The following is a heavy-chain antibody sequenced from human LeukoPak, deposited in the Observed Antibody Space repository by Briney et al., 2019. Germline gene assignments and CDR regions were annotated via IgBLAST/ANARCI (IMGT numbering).Heavy chain of an antibody. Sequence: GGSLRLSCAASGFTFSNYNMNWVRQAPGKGLEWVSSISTSSSYIYYADSVKGRFTISRDNAKKSLYLQMNSLRAEDTAVYYCAVMTTVSSRYYYYMDVWGKGTAVTVSS. CDR3: AVMTTVSSRYYYYMDV. CDR2: ISTSSSYI. J-gene: IGHJ6*03. V-gene: IGHV3-21*01. CDR1: GFTFSNYN. D-gene: IGHD4-17*01.